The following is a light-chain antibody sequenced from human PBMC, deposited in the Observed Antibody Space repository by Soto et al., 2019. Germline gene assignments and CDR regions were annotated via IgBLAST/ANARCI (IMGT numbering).Light chain of an antibody. Sequence: DIQMTQSPSSVSASVGDRVTITCRASHGVSSWLAWYQQKPGKAPKLLIYAASILQSGVPSRFSCSGSGADFTLTISSLHPEDFATYYCQQANGFPFTFGPGTKVDIK. CDR2: AAS. CDR3: QQANGFPFT. J-gene: IGKJ3*01. CDR1: HGVSSW. V-gene: IGKV1-12*01.